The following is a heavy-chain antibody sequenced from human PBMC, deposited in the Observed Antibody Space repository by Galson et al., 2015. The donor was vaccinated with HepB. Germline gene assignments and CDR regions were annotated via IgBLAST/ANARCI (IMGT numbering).Heavy chain of an antibody. D-gene: IGHD6-19*01. CDR3: ARAILSLRIAVAGPVYGMDV. V-gene: IGHV3-66*01. Sequence: SLRLSCAASGLTVSSNYMSWVRQAPGKGLEWVSVIYSGGSTYYADPVKGRFTISGDNSKNTLYLQMNSLRAEDTAVYYCARAILSLRIAVAGPVYGMDVWGQGTTVTVSS. CDR1: GLTVSSNY. CDR2: IYSGGST. J-gene: IGHJ6*02.